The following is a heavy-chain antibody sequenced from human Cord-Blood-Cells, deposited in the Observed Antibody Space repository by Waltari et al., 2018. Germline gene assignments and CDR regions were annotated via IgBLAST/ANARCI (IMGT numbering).Heavy chain of an antibody. CDR3: ARVPSSIAARFDP. J-gene: IGHJ5*02. Sequence: QVQLVQSGAAVKKPGTSVKVSCKASGSTFSSYATSWVRQAPGQGLEWMGGIIPIFGTANYAQKFQGRVTITADESTSTAYMELSSLRSEDTAVYYCARVPSSIAARFDPWGQGTLVTVSS. CDR2: IIPIFGTA. CDR1: GSTFSSYA. V-gene: IGHV1-69*12. D-gene: IGHD6-6*01.